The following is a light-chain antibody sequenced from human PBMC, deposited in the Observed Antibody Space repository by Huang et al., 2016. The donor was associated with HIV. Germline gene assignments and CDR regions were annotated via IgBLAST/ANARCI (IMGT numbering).Light chain of an antibody. CDR2: GSS. V-gene: IGKV3-15*01. J-gene: IGKJ4*01. Sequence: EIVMTQSPATLSVSPGERVTLSCRANRSVSTNLARYQQRPGQAPMLLIYGSSTRAPGIPARFSGSGSVTDFSLTISSLQSEDFALYYCHQYNNLLLSFGGGTRVDI. CDR3: HQYNNLLLS. CDR1: RSVSTN.